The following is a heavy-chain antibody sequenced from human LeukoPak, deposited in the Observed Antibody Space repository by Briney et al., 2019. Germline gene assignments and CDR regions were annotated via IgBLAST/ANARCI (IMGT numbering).Heavy chain of an antibody. Sequence: GGSLRLSCAASGFTFSSYAMSGVGQAPGKGLEWVSAISGSGGSTYYADSVKGRFTISRDNSENTLYLQMNSLRAEDTAVYYCAKSMRIAAAGTGVDYWGQGTLVTVSS. V-gene: IGHV3-23*01. CDR2: ISGSGGST. J-gene: IGHJ4*02. CDR3: AKSMRIAAAGTGVDY. D-gene: IGHD6-13*01. CDR1: GFTFSSYA.